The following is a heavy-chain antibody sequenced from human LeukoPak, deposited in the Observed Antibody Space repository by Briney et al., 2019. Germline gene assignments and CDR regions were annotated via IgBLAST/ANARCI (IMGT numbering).Heavy chain of an antibody. Sequence: PSETLSLTCAVSGGSISSSNWWSWVRQPPGKGLEWIGEIYHSGSTNYNPSLKSRVTISVDKSKNQFSLKLSSVTAADTAVYYCARAIRYYYDSSGHDYWGQGTLVTVSS. D-gene: IGHD3-22*01. CDR2: IYHSGST. J-gene: IGHJ4*02. CDR3: ARAIRYYYDSSGHDY. CDR1: GGSISSSNW. V-gene: IGHV4-4*02.